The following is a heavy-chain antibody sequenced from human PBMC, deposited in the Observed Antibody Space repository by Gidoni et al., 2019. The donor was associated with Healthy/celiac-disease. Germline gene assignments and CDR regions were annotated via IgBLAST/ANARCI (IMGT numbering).Heavy chain of an antibody. D-gene: IGHD6-13*01. CDR1: GGSISSSSYY. J-gene: IGHJ4*02. CDR2: IYYSGST. V-gene: IGHV4-39*01. Sequence: QLQLQESGPGLVKPSETLSLTCTVSGGSISSSSYYWGWIRQPPGKGLEWIGSIYYSGSTYYNPSLKSRVTISVDTSKNQFSLKLSSVTAADTAVYYCARHGGIAAAGYFDYWGQGTLVTVSS. CDR3: ARHGGIAAAGYFDY.